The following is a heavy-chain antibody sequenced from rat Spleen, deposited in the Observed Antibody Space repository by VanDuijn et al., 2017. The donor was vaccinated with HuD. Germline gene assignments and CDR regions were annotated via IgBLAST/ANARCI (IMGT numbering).Heavy chain of an antibody. D-gene: IGHD5-1*01. CDR1: GFNFNDYW. CDR3: AREPNWAYFDY. CDR2: INKDSTTL. J-gene: IGHJ2*01. V-gene: IGHV4-2*01. Sequence: EVKLIESGGGLVQPGRSLKLSCAASGFNFNDYWMGWVRQAPGKGQEWIGEINKDSTTLKYTPSLRDKFTISRDNAQNTLYLQLNNLGSEDSAIYYCAREPNWAYFDYWGQGVMVTVSS.